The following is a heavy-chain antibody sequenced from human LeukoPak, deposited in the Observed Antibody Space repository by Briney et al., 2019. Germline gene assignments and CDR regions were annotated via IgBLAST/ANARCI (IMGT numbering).Heavy chain of an antibody. V-gene: IGHV4-34*01. CDR3: ARGVIQRGYGAFDI. CDR1: GGSFSGYY. D-gene: IGHD3-22*01. J-gene: IGHJ3*02. Sequence: PSETPSLTCAVYGGSFSGYYWSWIRQPPGKGLEWIGEINHSGSTNYNPSLKSRVTISVDTSKNQFSLKLSSVTAADTAVYYCARGVIQRGYGAFDIWGQGTMVTVSS. CDR2: INHSGST.